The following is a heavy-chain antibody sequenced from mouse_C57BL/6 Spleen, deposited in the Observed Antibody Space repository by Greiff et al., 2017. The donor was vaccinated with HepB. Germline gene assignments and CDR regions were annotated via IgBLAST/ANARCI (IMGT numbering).Heavy chain of an antibody. CDR3: ASQGSSYYFGY. V-gene: IGHV1-82*01. J-gene: IGHJ2*01. CDR1: GYAFSSSW. D-gene: IGHD1-1*01. CDR2: IYPGDGDT. Sequence: QVLLQQSGPELVKPGASVKISCKASGYAFSSSWMNWVKQRPGKGLEWIGRIYPGDGDTNYNGKFKGKATLTADKANSTAYMQLSSLTSEDSAVYFCASQGSSYYFGYWGKGPTLTV.